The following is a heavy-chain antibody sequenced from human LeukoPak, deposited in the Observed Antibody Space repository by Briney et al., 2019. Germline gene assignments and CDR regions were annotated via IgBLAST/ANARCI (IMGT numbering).Heavy chain of an antibody. V-gene: IGHV4-34*01. CDR3: TSLDSVGGASGDQ. CDR2: INHSGST. J-gene: IGHJ4*02. CDR1: GGTFSGYY. D-gene: IGHD2-2*03. Sequence: SETLSLTCAVYGGTFSGYYWSWIRQPPGKGLEWIGEINHSGSTNDNASLKSRVTISVDTSKNQFSLKLSSVPGRDTVVYCCTSLDSVGGASGDQGGQGT.